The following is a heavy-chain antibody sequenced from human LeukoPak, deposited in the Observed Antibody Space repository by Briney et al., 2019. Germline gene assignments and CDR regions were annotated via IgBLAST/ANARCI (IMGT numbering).Heavy chain of an antibody. CDR2: IYYSGST. CDR3: ARVYDILTGYPSYYFDY. Sequence: PSETLSLTCTVSGGSISSYYWSWIRQPPGKGLEWIGYIYYSGSTNYNPSLKSRVTISVDTSKSQFSLKLSSVTAADTAVYYCARVYDILTGYPSYYFDYWGQGTLVTVSS. V-gene: IGHV4-59*01. J-gene: IGHJ4*02. CDR1: GGSISSYY. D-gene: IGHD3-9*01.